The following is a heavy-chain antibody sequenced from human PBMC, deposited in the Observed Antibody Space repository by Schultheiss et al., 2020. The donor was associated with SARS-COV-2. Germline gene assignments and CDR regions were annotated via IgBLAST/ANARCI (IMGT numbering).Heavy chain of an antibody. CDR3: ARDQGGYPWYFDY. D-gene: IGHD3-22*01. V-gene: IGHV3-21*04. CDR2: ISSSSSYI. Sequence: GGSLRLSCAASGFTFSSYSMNWVRQAPGKGLEWVSSISSSSSYIYYADSVKGRFTISRDNAKNSLYLQMNSLRAEDTAVYYCARDQGGYPWYFDYWGQGTLVTVSS. CDR1: GFTFSSYS. J-gene: IGHJ4*02.